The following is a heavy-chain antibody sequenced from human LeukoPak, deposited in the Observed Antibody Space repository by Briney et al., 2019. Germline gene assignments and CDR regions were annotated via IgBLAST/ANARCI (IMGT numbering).Heavy chain of an antibody. Sequence: SLKVSCKASGGISSNFAIYWVRQAPGQGLAWMGQITGLFATAHYAPKFQGRVTITTAESTGAVYMELSSLRSEDTAVYYCARVGVIISHNWFDPWGQGTLVTVSS. V-gene: IGHV1-69*05. CDR3: ARVGVIISHNWFDP. J-gene: IGHJ5*02. CDR2: ITGLFATA. D-gene: IGHD3-3*01. CDR1: GGISSNFA.